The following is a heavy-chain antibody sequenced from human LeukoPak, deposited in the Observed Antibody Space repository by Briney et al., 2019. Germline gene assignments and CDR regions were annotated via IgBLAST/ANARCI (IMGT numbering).Heavy chain of an antibody. CDR3: ARGVVPAAVPAIGNDY. D-gene: IGHD2-2*01. Sequence: HPGGSLRLSCAASGFTFSSYAMHWVRQAPGKGLEWVAVISYDGSDKYYADSVKGRFSISRDNSNNTLYLQMNSLRVEDTATYYCARGVVPAAVPAIGNDYWGQGTLVTVSS. V-gene: IGHV3-30-3*01. J-gene: IGHJ4*02. CDR2: ISYDGSDK. CDR1: GFTFSSYA.